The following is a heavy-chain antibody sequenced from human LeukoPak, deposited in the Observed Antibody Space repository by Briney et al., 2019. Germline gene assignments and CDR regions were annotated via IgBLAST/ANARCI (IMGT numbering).Heavy chain of an antibody. CDR3: MSEVRVRAPASLGY. D-gene: IGHD2-2*01. V-gene: IGHV3-74*01. CDR2: MNSVGSTK. Sequence: GGSLRLSCAASGFTFSSYWMTWVRQAPGKGLEWVARMNSVGSTKYYADSVKGRFTISRDNTNNTLYLQMRSFRADDTAVYYRMSEVRVRAPASLGYWGQGTLGTVSS. CDR1: GFTFSSYW. J-gene: IGHJ4*01.